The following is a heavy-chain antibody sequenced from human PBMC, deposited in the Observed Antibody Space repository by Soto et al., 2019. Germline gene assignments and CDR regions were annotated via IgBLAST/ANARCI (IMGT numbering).Heavy chain of an antibody. V-gene: IGHV3-20*01. J-gene: IGHJ6*03. CDR3: ARDNTYYDFWSGYYQGSPMDV. CDR1: GFTFDDYG. D-gene: IGHD3-3*01. CDR2: INWNGGST. Sequence: GGSLRLSCAASGFTFDDYGMSWVRQAPGKGLEWVSGINWNGGSTGYADSVKGRFTISRDNAKNSLYLQMNSLRAEDTALYHCARDNTYYDFWSGYYQGSPMDVWGKGTTVTVSS.